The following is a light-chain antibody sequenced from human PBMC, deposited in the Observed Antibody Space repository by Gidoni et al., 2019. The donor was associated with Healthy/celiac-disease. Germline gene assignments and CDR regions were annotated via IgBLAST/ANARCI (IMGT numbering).Light chain of an antibody. J-gene: IGLJ2*01. CDR2: EVS. CDR1: SSDVGSYNL. V-gene: IGLV2-23*02. CDR3: CSYAGSSTHVV. Sequence: QSALTQPASVSVSPGQSITISCTGTSSDVGSYNLFSWYQQHPGKAPKLMIYEVSKRPSGVSNRFSGSKSGNTASLTISGLQAEDEADYYCCSYAGSSTHVVFGGGTKLTVL.